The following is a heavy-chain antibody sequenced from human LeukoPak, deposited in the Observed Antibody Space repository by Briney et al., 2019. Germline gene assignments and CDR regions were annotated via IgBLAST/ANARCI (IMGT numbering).Heavy chain of an antibody. J-gene: IGHJ4*02. D-gene: IGHD6-13*01. CDR1: GFTFSSSA. CDR2: ISGSGGST. CDR3: AKDLLAAAVLYYFDY. V-gene: IGHV3-23*01. Sequence: GGSLRLSCAASGFTFSSSAISWVRQDPGKGLEWVSAISGSGGSTYYADSVKGRFTISRDNSKNTLYLQMNSLRAEDTAVYYCAKDLLAAAVLYYFDYWGQGTLVTVSS.